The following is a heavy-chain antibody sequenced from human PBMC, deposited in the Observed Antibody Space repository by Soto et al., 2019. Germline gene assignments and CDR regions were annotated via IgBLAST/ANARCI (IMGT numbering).Heavy chain of an antibody. CDR3: SRRAPEGFDP. CDR2: INHSGNT. J-gene: IGHJ5*02. CDR1: GGSIGTSAYY. Sequence: SETLSLTCAVSGGSIGTSAYYWGWIRQAPGKGLEWIGSINHSGNTYLSPSLKDRVTMSVDTSKNSFSLKLRSATAADTGLYYCSRRAPEGFDPWGQGTLVTVSS. V-gene: IGHV4-39*01.